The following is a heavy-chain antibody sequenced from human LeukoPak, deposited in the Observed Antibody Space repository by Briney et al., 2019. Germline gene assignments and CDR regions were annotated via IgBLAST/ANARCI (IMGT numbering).Heavy chain of an antibody. Sequence: GGSLRLSCAASGFTFSSYAMSWVRQAPGKGLEWVSTISSSGGSTYYADSVKGRFTISRDNSKNTLYLQMNSLRAEDTAVYYCAKGLRWYYFDYWGQGTLVTVSS. CDR2: ISSSGGST. CDR3: AKGLRWYYFDY. D-gene: IGHD4-17*01. V-gene: IGHV3-23*01. CDR1: GFTFSSYA. J-gene: IGHJ4*02.